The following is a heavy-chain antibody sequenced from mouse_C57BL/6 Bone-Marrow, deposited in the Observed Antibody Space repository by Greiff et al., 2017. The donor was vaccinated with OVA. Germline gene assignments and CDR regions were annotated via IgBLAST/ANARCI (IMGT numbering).Heavy chain of an antibody. D-gene: IGHD3-2*02. CDR2: IYPGDGDT. CDR3: ARSSSGYDYAMDY. CDR1: GYAFSSSW. V-gene: IGHV1-82*01. J-gene: IGHJ4*01. Sequence: QVQLQQSGPELVKPGASVKISCKASGYAFSSSWMNWVKQRPGKGLEWIGRIYPGDGDTNYNGKFKGKATLTADKSSSTAYMQLSSLTSEDSAVYFCARSSSGYDYAMDYRGQGTSVTVSA.